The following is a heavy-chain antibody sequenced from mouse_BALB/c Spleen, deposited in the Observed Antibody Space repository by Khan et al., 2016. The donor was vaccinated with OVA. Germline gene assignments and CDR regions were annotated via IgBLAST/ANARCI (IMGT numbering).Heavy chain of an antibody. CDR1: GYSITSDYA. V-gene: IGHV3-2*02. CDR2: ISSTGST. Sequence: VQLVESGPGLVKPSQSLSLTCTVTGYSITSDYAWNWIRQFPGNKLEWMGYISSTGSTNYNPSLTSRISITRDTSKNQFFLQLKSVTTEDTATYYCARSLYYSYGYALDCWGRGTSITVSS. D-gene: IGHD2-14*01. CDR3: ARSLYYSYGYALDC. J-gene: IGHJ4*01.